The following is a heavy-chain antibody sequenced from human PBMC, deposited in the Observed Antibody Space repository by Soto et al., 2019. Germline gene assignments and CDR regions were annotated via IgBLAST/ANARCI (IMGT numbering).Heavy chain of an antibody. V-gene: IGHV4-61*01. CDR1: GGSVSSGSYC. Sequence: SETLSLTCTVSGGSVSSGSYCCSCMRQPPGKGLEWIGYIYYSGSTNYNPSLKSRVTISVDTSKNQFSLKLSSVTAADTAVYYCARDIGGYSYGIDYWGQGTLVTVSS. CDR3: ARDIGGYSYGIDY. J-gene: IGHJ4*02. D-gene: IGHD5-18*01. CDR2: IYYSGST.